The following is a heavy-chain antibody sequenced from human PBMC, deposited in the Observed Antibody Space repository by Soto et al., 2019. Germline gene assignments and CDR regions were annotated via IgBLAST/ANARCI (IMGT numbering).Heavy chain of an antibody. CDR3: ARVMVRFLEWLGSEG. V-gene: IGHV1-69*12. CDR2: IIPIFGTA. D-gene: IGHD3-3*01. CDR1: GGTFSSYA. Sequence: QVQLVQSGAEVKKPGSSVKVSCKASGGTFSSYAISWVRQAPGQGLEWMGGIIPIFGTANYAQKFQGIVTITADESTSTAYMELSSLRSEDTAVYYSARVMVRFLEWLGSEGWGQGTLVTVSS. J-gene: IGHJ4*02.